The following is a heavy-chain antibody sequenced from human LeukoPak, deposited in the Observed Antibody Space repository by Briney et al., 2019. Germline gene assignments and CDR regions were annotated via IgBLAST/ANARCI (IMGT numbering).Heavy chain of an antibody. CDR3: ARDAVDTANAV. Sequence: GGSLRLSCAASGFTFSSYWMHWVRQASGKGLVWVSRINSDGSSTSYADSVKGRFTISRDNAKNTLYLQMNSLGAEDTAVYYCARDAVDTANAVWGQGTTVTVSS. J-gene: IGHJ6*02. CDR2: INSDGSST. D-gene: IGHD5-18*01. CDR1: GFTFSSYW. V-gene: IGHV3-74*01.